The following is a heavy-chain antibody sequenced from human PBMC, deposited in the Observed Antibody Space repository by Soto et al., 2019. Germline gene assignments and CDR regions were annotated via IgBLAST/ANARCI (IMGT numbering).Heavy chain of an antibody. CDR3: ARSPLGSSSWYYFDY. CDR1: GGTFSSYT. CDR2: IIPILGIA. D-gene: IGHD6-13*01. Sequence: GASVKVSCKASGGTFSSYTISWVRQAPGQGLEWMGRIIPILGIANYAQKFQGRVTITADKSTSTAYMELSSLRSEVTAVYYCARSPLGSSSWYYFDYWGQGTLGTVST. J-gene: IGHJ4*02. V-gene: IGHV1-69*02.